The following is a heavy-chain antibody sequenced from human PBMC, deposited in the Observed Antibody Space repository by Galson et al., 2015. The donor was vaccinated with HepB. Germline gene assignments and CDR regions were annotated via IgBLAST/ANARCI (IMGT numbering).Heavy chain of an antibody. CDR1: GGSISSSSSY. CDR3: ARHALGGQYPSGWFLHCFDP. CDR2: INYSGST. D-gene: IGHD6-19*01. V-gene: IGHV4-39*01. Sequence: ETLSLTCTVSGGSISSSSSYWGWMRQPPGKGLEWIGTINYSGSTYYNPSLKSRVTISVDTSKIHFSLRLSSVTAADTAVYYCARHALGGQYPSGWFLHCFDPWGQGTLVTVSS. J-gene: IGHJ5*02.